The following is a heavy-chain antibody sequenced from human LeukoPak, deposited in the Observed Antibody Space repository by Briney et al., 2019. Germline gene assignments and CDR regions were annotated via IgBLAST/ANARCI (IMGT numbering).Heavy chain of an antibody. CDR2: IYHSGGT. CDR1: GYSISSGYY. V-gene: IGHV4-38-2*02. CDR3: ASGEYSSSYYYYYYMDV. J-gene: IGHJ6*03. D-gene: IGHD6-6*01. Sequence: SETLSLTCTVSGYSISSGYYWGWIRQPPGKGLEWIGSIYHSGGTYYNPSLKSRVTISVDTSKNQFSLKLSSVTAADTAVYYCASGEYSSSYYYYYYMDVWGKGTTVTVSS.